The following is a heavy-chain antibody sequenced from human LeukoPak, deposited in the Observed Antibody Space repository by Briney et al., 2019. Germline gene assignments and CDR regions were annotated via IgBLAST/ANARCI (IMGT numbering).Heavy chain of an antibody. Sequence: ESGPTLVKPTQTLTLTCSFSGFSLSTRGVAVGWIRQPPGKAREWLGLIYWDDDKRYSPSLKSRLTITKDTSENHVVLTMTNMDPVDTATYYCAHSTLCTCTDCFDAFDVWGQGTMVTVSS. CDR3: AHSTLCTCTDCFDAFDV. CDR2: IYWDDDK. CDR1: GFSLSTRGVA. D-gene: IGHD2-21*02. J-gene: IGHJ3*01. V-gene: IGHV2-5*02.